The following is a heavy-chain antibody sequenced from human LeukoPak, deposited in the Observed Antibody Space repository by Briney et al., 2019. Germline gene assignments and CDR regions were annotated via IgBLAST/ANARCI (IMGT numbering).Heavy chain of an antibody. Sequence: SVKVSCKASGGTFSSYAISWVRQAPGQGLEWMGGIIPIFGTANYAQKFQGRVTITADKSTSTAHMELSSLRSEDTAVYYCAGTPTRDCSSTSCYQFDYWAREPWSPSPQ. CDR2: IIPIFGTA. D-gene: IGHD2-2*01. J-gene: IGHJ4*02. V-gene: IGHV1-69*06. CDR1: GGTFSSYA. CDR3: AGTPTRDCSSTSCYQFDY.